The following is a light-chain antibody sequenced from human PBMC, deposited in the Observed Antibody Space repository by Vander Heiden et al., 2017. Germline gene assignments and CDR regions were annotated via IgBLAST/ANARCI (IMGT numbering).Light chain of an antibody. CDR1: QSVSSSY. CDR2: GAS. CDR3: QQYGSSPVT. V-gene: IGKV3-20*01. Sequence: EIVLTQSPGHLSLSPGERATLSCRASQSVSSSYLSWYQQKPGQAPRLLIYGASSRATGIPYSFSGSGSGTDFTLTISRLEPEEFAVYYCQQYGSSPVTFGQGTKLEIK. J-gene: IGKJ2*01.